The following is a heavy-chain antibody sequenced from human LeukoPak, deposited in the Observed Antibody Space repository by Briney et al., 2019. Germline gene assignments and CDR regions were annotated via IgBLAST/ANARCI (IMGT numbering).Heavy chain of an antibody. Sequence: NPSETLSLTCTVSGGSISSSSYYWGWIRQPPGKGLEWIGSIYYSGSVYYNPSLKSRVTISVDTSKNQFSLKLSSVTAADTAVYYCARDRRALSGSDYNVNWYFDLWGRGTLVTVSS. CDR3: ARDRRALSGSDYNVNWYFDL. CDR2: IYYSGSV. J-gene: IGHJ2*01. CDR1: GGSISSSSYY. D-gene: IGHD3-10*01. V-gene: IGHV4-39*07.